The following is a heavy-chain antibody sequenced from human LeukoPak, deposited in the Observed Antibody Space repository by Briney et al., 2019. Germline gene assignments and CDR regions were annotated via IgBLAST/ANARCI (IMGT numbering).Heavy chain of an antibody. D-gene: IGHD4-11*01. CDR3: ALITVRDHYYYYMDV. Sequence: SVKVSCKASGGTFSSYAISWVRQAPGQGLEWMGGIIPIFGTANYAQKFQGRVTITTDESTSTAYMELSSLRSEDAAVYYCALITVRDHYYYYMDVWGKGTTVTVSS. CDR2: IIPIFGTA. J-gene: IGHJ6*03. CDR1: GGTFSSYA. V-gene: IGHV1-69*05.